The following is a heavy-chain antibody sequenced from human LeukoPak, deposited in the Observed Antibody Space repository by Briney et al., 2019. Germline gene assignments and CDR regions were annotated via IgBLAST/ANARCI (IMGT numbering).Heavy chain of an antibody. V-gene: IGHV3-30*02. CDR2: IRYDELQD. CDR3: VRDFSNYVAFFDS. CDR1: GSTFRNHG. J-gene: IGHJ4*02. Sequence: PGGSLRLSCATSGSTFRNHGMHWVRQAPGKGLEWVAFIRYDELQDYYADSVRGRFTISRDNSKSALYLQMGSLRPEDTAMYHCVRDFSNYVAFFDSWGQGVLVTVSS. D-gene: IGHD4-11*01.